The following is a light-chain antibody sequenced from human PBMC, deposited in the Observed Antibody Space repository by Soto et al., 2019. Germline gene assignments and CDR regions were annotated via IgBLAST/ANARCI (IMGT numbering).Light chain of an antibody. Sequence: DIQMTQSPSSVSASVGDRVTITCRASQDIGSWLAWYQQKPGKAPKLLIYAASNLKSGVPSRFSGSGSGTDFILTISSLQPEDFATYYCQQVNKFPATFGQGTRLDIK. CDR3: QQVNKFPAT. J-gene: IGKJ5*01. V-gene: IGKV1-12*01. CDR2: AAS. CDR1: QDIGSW.